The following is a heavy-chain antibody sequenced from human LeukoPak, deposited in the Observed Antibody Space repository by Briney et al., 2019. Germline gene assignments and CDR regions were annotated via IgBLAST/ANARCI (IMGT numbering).Heavy chain of an antibody. Sequence: ASVKVSCKASGYTFTNYGISWVRQAPGQGLEWMGWISTYKGNTNYAQKLQGGVTMATDTSTSTAYMELRSLRSDDTAVYYCARVLDGGSSSYYFDYWGQGTLVTVSS. V-gene: IGHV1-18*01. J-gene: IGHJ4*02. CDR3: ARVLDGGSSSYYFDY. CDR2: ISTYKGNT. D-gene: IGHD1-26*01. CDR1: GYTFTNYG.